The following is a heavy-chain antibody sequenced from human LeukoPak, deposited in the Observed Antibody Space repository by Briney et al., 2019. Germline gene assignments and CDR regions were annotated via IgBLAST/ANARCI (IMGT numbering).Heavy chain of an antibody. CDR3: ARGGYTTWFDP. V-gene: IGHV3-23*01. CDR1: GFTFSSYS. CDR2: IRSNGGDT. Sequence: QTGVSLRLSCAASGFTFSSYSMTWVRQAPGKGLEWVSTIRSNGGDTFYTDSVKGRFTISRDNSKNTLYLEMNSLRAEDTAVYYCARGGYTTWFDPWGQGTLVTVSS. D-gene: IGHD2-15*01. J-gene: IGHJ5*02.